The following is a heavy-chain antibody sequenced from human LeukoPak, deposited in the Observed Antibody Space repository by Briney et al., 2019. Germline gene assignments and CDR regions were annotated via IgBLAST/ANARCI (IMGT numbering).Heavy chain of an antibody. CDR3: ARDSIAAPHCYDY. CDR2: INPNSGGT. D-gene: IGHD6-13*01. Sequence: GASVKVSCKASGYTFTDYYIHRVRQAPGQGLEWMGWINPNSGGTEYVQKFQGRVTMTSDSSVSAVYVELSSLRSDDTAVYYCARDSIAAPHCYDYWGQGTLVTVSS. J-gene: IGHJ4*02. CDR1: GYTFTDYY. V-gene: IGHV1-2*02.